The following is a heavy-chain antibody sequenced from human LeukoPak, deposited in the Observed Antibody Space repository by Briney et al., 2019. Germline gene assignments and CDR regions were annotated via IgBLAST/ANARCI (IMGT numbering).Heavy chain of an antibody. CDR2: INTNTGNP. V-gene: IGHV7-4-1*02. J-gene: IGHJ5*02. CDR3: ARPHSAYYYDSSGYYWVGWFDP. Sequence: ASVKVSCKASGYTSTSYAMNWVRQTPGQGLEWMGWINTNTGNPTYAQGFTGRFVFSLDTSVSTAYLQISSLKAEDTAVYYCARPHSAYYYDSSGYYWVGWFDPWGQGTLVTVSS. CDR1: GYTSTSYA. D-gene: IGHD3-22*01.